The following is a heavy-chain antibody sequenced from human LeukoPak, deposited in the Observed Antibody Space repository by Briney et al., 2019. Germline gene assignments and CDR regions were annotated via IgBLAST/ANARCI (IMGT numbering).Heavy chain of an antibody. CDR1: GFTFSSYA. J-gene: IGHJ4*02. Sequence: PGGSLRLSCAASGFTFSSYAMSWVRQAPGKGLEWVSAISGSGGSTYYADSVKGRFTISRDNSKNTLYLQMNSLRAEDTAVYYCAKGRDYVWGSYRYLGGALMDLDYWGQGTLVTVSS. CDR3: AKGRDYVWGSYRYLGGALMDLDY. D-gene: IGHD3-16*02. CDR2: ISGSGGST. V-gene: IGHV3-23*01.